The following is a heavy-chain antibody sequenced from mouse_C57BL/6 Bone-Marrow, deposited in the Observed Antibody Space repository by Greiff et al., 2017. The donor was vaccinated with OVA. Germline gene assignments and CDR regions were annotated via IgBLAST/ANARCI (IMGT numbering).Heavy chain of an antibody. J-gene: IGHJ3*01. CDR2: IRLKSDNYAT. Sequence: EVQLQESGGGLVQPGGSMKLSCVASGFTFSNYWMNWVRQSPEKGLEWVAQIRLKSDNYATHYAESVKGRFTISRDDSKSSVYLQMNNLRAEDTGIYYCTGGVLRARFAYWGQGTLVTVSA. V-gene: IGHV6-3*01. CDR3: TGGVLRARFAY. D-gene: IGHD1-1*01. CDR1: GFTFSNYW.